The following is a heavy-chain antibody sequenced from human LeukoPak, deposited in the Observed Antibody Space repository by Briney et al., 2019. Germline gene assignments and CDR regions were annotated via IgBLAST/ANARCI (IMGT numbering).Heavy chain of an antibody. Sequence: ASVKVSCKVSGYTLTELSMHWVRQAPGKGLEWIGGFDPEDGETIYAQKFQGRVTMTEDTSTDTAYMELSSLRSEDTAVYYCASQLPDYYYYYYGMDVWGQGTTVTVSS. CDR1: GYTLTELS. J-gene: IGHJ6*02. CDR3: ASQLPDYYYYYYGMDV. CDR2: FDPEDGET. D-gene: IGHD2-2*01. V-gene: IGHV1-24*01.